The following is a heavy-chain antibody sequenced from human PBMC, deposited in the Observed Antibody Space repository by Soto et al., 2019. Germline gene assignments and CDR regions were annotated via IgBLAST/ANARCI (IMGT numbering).Heavy chain of an antibody. Sequence: GASVKVSCKTSGYTFTNYGIIWVRQAPGQGLEWMGWISGQIAKTNYAQKFQGKVTMTTDTSTSTAYMELSTLTSDDTAMYYCARGPPSGSFSLTPRYWGQGTLVTVSS. V-gene: IGHV1-18*04. CDR2: ISGQIAKT. CDR1: GYTFTNYG. CDR3: ARGPPSGSFSLTPRY. D-gene: IGHD1-26*01. J-gene: IGHJ4*02.